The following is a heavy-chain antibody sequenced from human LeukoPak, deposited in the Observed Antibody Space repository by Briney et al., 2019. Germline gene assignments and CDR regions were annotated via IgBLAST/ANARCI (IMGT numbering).Heavy chain of an antibody. D-gene: IGHD6-19*01. J-gene: IGHJ4*02. Sequence: GGSLRPSCAASGFTFSSYAMSWVRQAPGKGLEWVSAISGSGGSTYYADSVKGRFTISRDNSKNTLYLQMNSLRAEDTAVYYCAKGGQQWPYYFDYWGQGTLVTVSS. CDR1: GFTFSSYA. CDR2: ISGSGGST. V-gene: IGHV3-23*01. CDR3: AKGGQQWPYYFDY.